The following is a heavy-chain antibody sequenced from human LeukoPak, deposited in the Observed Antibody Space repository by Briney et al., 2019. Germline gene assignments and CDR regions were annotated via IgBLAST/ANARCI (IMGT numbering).Heavy chain of an antibody. CDR3: AGGGWLNWYFDL. D-gene: IGHD2-15*01. J-gene: IGHJ2*01. CDR2: IYTSGST. V-gene: IGHV4-61*02. Sequence: PSETLSLTCTVSGGSISSGSYYWSWIRQPAGKGLEWIGRIYTSGSTNYNPSLKSRVTISVDTSKNQFSLKLSSVTAADTAVYYCAGGGWLNWYFDLWGRGTLVTVSS. CDR1: GGSISSGSYY.